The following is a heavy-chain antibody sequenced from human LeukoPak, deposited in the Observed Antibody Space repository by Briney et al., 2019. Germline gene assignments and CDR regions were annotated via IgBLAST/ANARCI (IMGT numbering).Heavy chain of an antibody. CDR2: IYHSGST. CDR3: ARDVLAARGAFDX. D-gene: IGHD6-6*01. Sequence: SQTLSLTCTVSGGSISSGGYYWSWIRQPPGKGLEWIGYIYHSGSTYYNPSLKSRVTISVDRSKNQFSLKLSSVTAADTAVYYCARDVLAARGAFDXXXQGTLVTVSS. V-gene: IGHV4-30-2*01. J-gene: IGHJ4*02. CDR1: GGSISSGGYY.